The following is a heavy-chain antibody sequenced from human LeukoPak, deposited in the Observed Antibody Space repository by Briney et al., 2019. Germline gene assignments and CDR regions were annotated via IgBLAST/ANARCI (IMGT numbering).Heavy chain of an antibody. J-gene: IGHJ5*02. Sequence: SESLSLTCSVSGGSISSHYWSWIRQPPGKGLEWIGYIYYSGSTKYNPSLKSRVTISVDTSKNQFSLKLSSVTAADTAVYYCARGGTTVTPGLLWFDPWGQGTLVTVSS. V-gene: IGHV4-59*11. CDR1: GGSISSHY. CDR2: IYYSGST. D-gene: IGHD4-17*01. CDR3: ARGGTTVTPGLLWFDP.